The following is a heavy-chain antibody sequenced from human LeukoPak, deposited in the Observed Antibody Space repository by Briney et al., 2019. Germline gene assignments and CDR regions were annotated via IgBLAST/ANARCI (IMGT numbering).Heavy chain of an antibody. D-gene: IGHD3-22*01. J-gene: IGHJ4*02. CDR1: GYSFTSYW. CDR3: ARQRYDSSGYPGD. CDR2: IYPGDSDT. V-gene: IGHV5-51*01. Sequence: GESLKICCTGSGYSFTSYWICCVRQMHGKGLEWMGIIYPGDSDTRYSPYFQCQVTIPAEQSIRTAYLQWSSLQASDTAMYYCARQRYDSSGYPGDWGQGTLVTVS.